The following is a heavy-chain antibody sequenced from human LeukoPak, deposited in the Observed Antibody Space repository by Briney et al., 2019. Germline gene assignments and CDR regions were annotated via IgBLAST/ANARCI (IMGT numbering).Heavy chain of an antibody. CDR2: IDPGDSDT. V-gene: IGHV5-51*01. J-gene: IGHJ3*01. Sequence: GESLKISCKGSGYTFTRHWIGLVRQMPGKGLELMGIIDPGDSDTRYSPSFQGQVTFSADKSIRMVYLQWSSLKASDTAIYYCARLNDGFDVWGQGTMVSVSS. CDR1: GYTFTRHW. CDR3: ARLNDGFDV.